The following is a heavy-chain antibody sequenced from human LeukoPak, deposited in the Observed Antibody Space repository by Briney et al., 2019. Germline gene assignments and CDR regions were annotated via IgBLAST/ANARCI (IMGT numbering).Heavy chain of an antibody. J-gene: IGHJ5*02. V-gene: IGHV4-59*01. CDR2: IFYSGST. D-gene: IGHD6-6*01. CDR3: ARVVTDYSSSSSWFDP. Sequence: SETLSLTCTVSGGSISSYYWSWIRQPPGKGLAWIGYIFYSGSTNYNPSVKSRVTLSVDTSKNQFSLKLTSLTAADTAIYYCARVVTDYSSSSSWFDPWGQGTLVTVSS. CDR1: GGSISSYY.